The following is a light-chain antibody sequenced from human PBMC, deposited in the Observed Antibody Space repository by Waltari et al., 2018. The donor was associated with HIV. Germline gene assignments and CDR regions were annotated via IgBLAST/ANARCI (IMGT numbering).Light chain of an antibody. CDR2: STN. J-gene: IGLJ3*02. CDR1: SHNLGINT. CDR3: AVWDATLGGWV. V-gene: IGLV1-44*01. Sequence: QSVLTQPPSASGTPGQRVTIPCSGSSHNLGINTVNWSRQCSGTAPHLLTYSTNLRSPGVPDRFSGSKSDTSASLAISGLQSEDEADYYCAVWDATLGGWVFGGGTKVTVL.